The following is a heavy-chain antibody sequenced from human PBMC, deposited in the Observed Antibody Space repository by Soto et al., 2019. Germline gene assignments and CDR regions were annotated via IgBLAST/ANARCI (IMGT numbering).Heavy chain of an antibody. Sequence: QPGGSLRLSCAASGFTFSSYAMSWVRQAPGKGLEWVSAISGSGGSTYYADSVKGRFTISRDNSKNTLYLQMNSLRAEDTAVYYCAKEGPSAPRRYYYYGMDVWGQGTTVTVS. J-gene: IGHJ6*02. V-gene: IGHV3-23*01. CDR1: GFTFSSYA. CDR2: ISGSGGST. CDR3: AKEGPSAPRRYYYYGMDV.